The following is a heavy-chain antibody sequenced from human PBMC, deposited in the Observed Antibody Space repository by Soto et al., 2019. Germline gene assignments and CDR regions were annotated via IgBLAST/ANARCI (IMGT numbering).Heavy chain of an antibody. Sequence: EVQLLESGGGSVQPGGSLRLSCAASGFIFNTYAMNWFRQAPGKGLEWVSVVSSSGGTTYYADSVKGRFTISRDNSKSTLYLQMGSLRVEDTAMYFCAGALSATRRLDHWGQGTLVTVSS. V-gene: IGHV3-23*01. D-gene: IGHD2-15*01. J-gene: IGHJ4*02. CDR1: GFIFNTYA. CDR2: VSSSGGTT. CDR3: AGALSATRRLDH.